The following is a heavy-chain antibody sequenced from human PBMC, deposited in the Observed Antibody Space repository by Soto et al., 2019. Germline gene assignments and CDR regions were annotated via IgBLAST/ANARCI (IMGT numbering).Heavy chain of an antibody. D-gene: IGHD3-10*01. CDR1: GRYTSAPASS. V-gene: IGHV4-30-2*01. Sequence: SGTLSVTCALYGRYTSAPASSLSWIRQPRGGALEWLGYIYRSGTTLYYPSLKTRLTMSLDTSKNQFSLTLNSVTAADTAVYYCSRAQFYSGSGNSNNLMFDSWGQGTKFTVSS. CDR3: SRAQFYSGSGNSNNLMFDS. CDR2: IYRSGTT. J-gene: IGHJ5*01.